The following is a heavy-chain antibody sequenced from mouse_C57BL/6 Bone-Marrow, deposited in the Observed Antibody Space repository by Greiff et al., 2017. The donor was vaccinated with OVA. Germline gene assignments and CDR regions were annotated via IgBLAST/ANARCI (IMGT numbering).Heavy chain of an antibody. Sequence: QVQLQQSGPELVKPGASVKISCKASGYAFSSSWMNWVKQRPGKGLEWIGRIYPGDGDTNYNGKFKGKATLTADKSSSTAYMQLSSLTSEDSAVYFCARRGYYYGMDYWGQGTSGTVSS. CDR2: IYPGDGDT. J-gene: IGHJ4*01. V-gene: IGHV1-82*01. CDR1: GYAFSSSW. CDR3: ARRGYYYGMDY.